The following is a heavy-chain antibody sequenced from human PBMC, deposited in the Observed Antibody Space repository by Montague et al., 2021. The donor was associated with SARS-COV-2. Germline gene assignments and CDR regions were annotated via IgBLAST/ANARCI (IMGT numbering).Heavy chain of an antibody. Sequence: SLRLSCAASGFTFSTYAIHWVRQAPGKGLAWVAIMSHDGSYEHYADSVKGRFTISRDSSKNTLHLQTNSLTAEDTAVYYCAVQPRDSSAWHPFDYWGQGTLVTVSS. V-gene: IGHV3-33*01. D-gene: IGHD6-19*01. CDR2: MSHDGSYE. CDR1: GFTFSTYA. J-gene: IGHJ4*02. CDR3: AVQPRDSSAWHPFDY.